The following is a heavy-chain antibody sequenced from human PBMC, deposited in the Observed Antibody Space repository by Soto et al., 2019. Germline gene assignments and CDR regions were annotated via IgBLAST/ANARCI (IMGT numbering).Heavy chain of an antibody. V-gene: IGHV1-69*01. CDR2: FIPIFGTA. CDR3: ARSGYSYGPIFD. Sequence: QVQLEQSGAEMKKPGSSVKVSCKASRDTFSSSGFSWVRRAPGQGLEWMGGFIPIFGTANYAPNFQGRVSIIADESTGMVYMDLSSLRSDDTAVYYCARSGYSYGPIFDGGQGTLVSVSS. J-gene: IGHJ4*02. CDR1: RDTFSSSG. D-gene: IGHD5-18*01.